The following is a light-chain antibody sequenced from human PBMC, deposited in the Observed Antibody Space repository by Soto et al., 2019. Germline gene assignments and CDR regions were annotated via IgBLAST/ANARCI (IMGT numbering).Light chain of an antibody. Sequence: QSVLTQPPSASGTPGQRVTMSCSGSGSNIGPNYVYWFQQFPGTAPKLLIYNNDQRPSGVPDRFSGSKSGTSASLDISGLRSEDVGDYYCQSYDSTLSARYVFGTGTKVTVL. CDR2: NND. J-gene: IGLJ1*01. V-gene: IGLV1-47*02. CDR3: QSYDSTLSARYV. CDR1: GSNIGPNY.